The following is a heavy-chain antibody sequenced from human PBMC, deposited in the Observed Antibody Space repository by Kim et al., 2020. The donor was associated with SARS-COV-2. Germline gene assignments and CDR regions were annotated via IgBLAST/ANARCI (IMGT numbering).Heavy chain of an antibody. J-gene: IGHJ6*02. V-gene: IGHV4-59*08. CDR1: GGSISSYY. CDR2: IYYSGST. Sequence: SETLSLTCTVSGGSISSYYWSWIRQPPGKGLEWIGYIYYSGSTNYNPSLKSRVTISVDTSKNQFSLKLSSVTAADTAVYYCARHPVSGYYYYYGMDVWGQGTTVTVSS. CDR3: ARHPVSGYYYYYGMDV. D-gene: IGHD6-25*01.